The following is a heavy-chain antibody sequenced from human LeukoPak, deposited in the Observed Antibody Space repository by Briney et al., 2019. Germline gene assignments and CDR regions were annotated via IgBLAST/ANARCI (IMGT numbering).Heavy chain of an antibody. CDR2: ISAYNGNT. J-gene: IGHJ4*02. D-gene: IGHD5-18*01. V-gene: IGHV1-18*01. CDR1: GYTFTSYG. Sequence: AASVTVSCTASGYTFTSYGISWVRQAPGQGLEWMGWISAYNGNTNYAQKLQGRVTMTTDTSTSTAYMELRSLRSDDTAVYYCARDSGYSYGYGDYFDYWGQGTLVTVSS. CDR3: ARDSGYSYGYGDYFDY.